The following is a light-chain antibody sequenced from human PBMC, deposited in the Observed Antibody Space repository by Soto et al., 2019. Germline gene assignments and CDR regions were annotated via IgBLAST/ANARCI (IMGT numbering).Light chain of an antibody. J-gene: IGLJ3*02. CDR1: SSDVGGYKY. CDR3: TSYTTSSTWV. CDR2: DVS. V-gene: IGLV2-14*03. Sequence: QSALTQHASVSGSPGQSITISCTGSSSDVGGYKYVSWYQQQPGKAPKLMIYDVSNRPSGVSNRFSGSKSGNTASLTISGLQAEDEAEYYCTSYTTSSTWVFGGGTKLTVL.